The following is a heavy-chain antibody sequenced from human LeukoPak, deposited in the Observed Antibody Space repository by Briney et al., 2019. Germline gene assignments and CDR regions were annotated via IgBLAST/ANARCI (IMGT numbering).Heavy chain of an antibody. V-gene: IGHV1-69*13. CDR3: ARPTQVAGRQYFQH. CDR2: IIPIFGTA. D-gene: IGHD6-19*01. CDR1: GGTFSSYA. Sequence: SVKVSCKASGGTFSSYAISWVRQAPGQGLEWMGGIIPIFGTANYAQKFQGRVTITADESTSTAYMELSSLRSEDTAVYYCARPTQVAGRQYFQHWGQGTLVTVSS. J-gene: IGHJ1*01.